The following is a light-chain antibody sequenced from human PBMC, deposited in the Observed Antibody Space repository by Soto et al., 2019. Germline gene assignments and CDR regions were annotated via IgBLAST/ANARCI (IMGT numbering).Light chain of an antibody. CDR2: NNN. Sequence: QLVLTQPPSASGTPGQRVTISCSGSSSNIGGNAVNWYQHLPGTAPKLLIYNNNQRPSGVPARFSGSKSGTSASLAISGLQSEDEADYYCVVWDDSLKVFGGGTKLTVL. CDR3: VVWDDSLKV. CDR1: SSNIGGNA. J-gene: IGLJ3*02. V-gene: IGLV1-44*01.